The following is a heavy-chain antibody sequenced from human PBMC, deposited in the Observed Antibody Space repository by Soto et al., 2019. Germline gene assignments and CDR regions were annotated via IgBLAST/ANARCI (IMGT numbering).Heavy chain of an antibody. CDR2: INPDGSEK. CDR3: ARQERPRYCSGGSCSGYAFDY. J-gene: IGHJ4*02. CDR1: GFTFSNYW. Sequence: PGGSLRLSCAASGFTFSNYWMNWVRQAPGKGLEWVANINPDGSEKYYVDSVKGRFAISRDNAESSLFLQMNSLKDEDTAVYYCARQERPRYCSGGSCSGYAFDYWGQGTLVTVSS. D-gene: IGHD2-15*01. V-gene: IGHV3-7*03.